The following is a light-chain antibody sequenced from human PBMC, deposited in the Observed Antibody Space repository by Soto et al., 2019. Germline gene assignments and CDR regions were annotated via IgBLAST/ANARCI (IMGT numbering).Light chain of an antibody. CDR1: QSIRSY. Sequence: DIQMTQSPSSLSASVGDRVTITCRASQSIRSYLNWYQQKPGKAPKLLIYAASSLQSGVPSRFSGSGSGTDFTLTISRRQPADFATYYCQQSYSTHPTFGPGTKVDIK. CDR2: AAS. J-gene: IGKJ3*01. CDR3: QQSYSTHPT. V-gene: IGKV1-39*01.